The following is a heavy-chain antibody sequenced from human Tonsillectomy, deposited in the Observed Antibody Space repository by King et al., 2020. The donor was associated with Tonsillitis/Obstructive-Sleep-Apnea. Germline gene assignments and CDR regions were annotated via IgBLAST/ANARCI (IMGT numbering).Heavy chain of an antibody. V-gene: IGHV4-34*01. CDR3: GTNNGDFYYYMDV. J-gene: IGHJ6*03. CDR2: INHSGIT. D-gene: IGHD2-21*01. CDR1: GGSFSGYY. Sequence: VQLKQWGAGLLKPSETLSLTCAIHGGSFSGYYWSWIRQPPGKGLEWIGEINHSGITNYSPSLESRVTISVDTSKNQFFLRLTSVTAADTAVYFCGTNNGDFYYYMDVWGKGTTVTVSS.